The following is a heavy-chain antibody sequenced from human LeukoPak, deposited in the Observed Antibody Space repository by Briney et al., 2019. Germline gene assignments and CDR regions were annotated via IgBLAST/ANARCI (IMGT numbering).Heavy chain of an antibody. CDR3: ARVRKTNPDDDFWSGYYYYYGMDV. D-gene: IGHD3-3*01. CDR1: GFTFSSYW. V-gene: IGHV3-7*03. J-gene: IGHJ6*02. Sequence: GGSLRLSCAASGFTFSSYWMSWVRQAPGKGLEWVANIKQGGSEKYYVDSVKGRFTISRDNAKNSLYLQMNSLRAEDTAVYYCARVRKTNPDDDFWSGYYYYYGMDVWGQGTTVTVSS. CDR2: IKQGGSEK.